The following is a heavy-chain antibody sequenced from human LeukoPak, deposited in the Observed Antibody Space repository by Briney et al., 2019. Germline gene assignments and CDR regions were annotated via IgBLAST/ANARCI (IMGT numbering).Heavy chain of an antibody. CDR2: ISGSGDNT. J-gene: IGHJ4*02. Sequence: GGFLRLSCAASGFTFSSYAMSWVRQAPGKGLEWVSGISGSGDNTYYADSVKGRFTISRDNSKNMLYLQMNSLRAEDTAVYHCARASGGYYDSSGSFDYWGQGTLVTVSS. D-gene: IGHD3-22*01. V-gene: IGHV3-23*01. CDR3: ARASGGYYDSSGSFDY. CDR1: GFTFSSYA.